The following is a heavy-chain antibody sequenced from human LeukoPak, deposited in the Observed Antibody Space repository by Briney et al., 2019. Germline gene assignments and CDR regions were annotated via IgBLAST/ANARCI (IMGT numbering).Heavy chain of an antibody. CDR2: IYYSGST. V-gene: IGHV4-39*01. D-gene: IGHD6-25*01. CDR1: GGSISSSSCY. J-gene: IGHJ4*02. CDR3: ARLRSGWAMGPFDY. Sequence: SETLSLTCTVSGGSISSSSCYWGWIRQPPGKGLEWIGSIYYSGSTYYNPSLKSRVTISVDTSKNQFSLKLSSVTAADTAVYYCARLRSGWAMGPFDYWGQGTLVTVSS.